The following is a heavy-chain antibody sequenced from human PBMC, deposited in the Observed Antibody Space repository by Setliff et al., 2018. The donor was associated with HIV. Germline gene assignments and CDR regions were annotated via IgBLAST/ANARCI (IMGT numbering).Heavy chain of an antibody. CDR2: IRNDGITT. CDR3: SKHYNYYLGAYYYRAFDI. V-gene: IGHV3-23*01. D-gene: IGHD3-22*01. Sequence: PGGSLRLSCAASGFTLSNYGMSWVRQAPGKGLEWVSTIRNDGITTYYADSVEDRFTISRDNTKNTLYLQMNSLRAEDTAVYYCSKHYNYYLGAYYYRAFDIWGQGTMVTVSS. CDR1: GFTLSNYG. J-gene: IGHJ3*02.